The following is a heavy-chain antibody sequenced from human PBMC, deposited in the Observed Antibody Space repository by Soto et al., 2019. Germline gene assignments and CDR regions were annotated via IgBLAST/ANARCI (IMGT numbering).Heavy chain of an antibody. CDR3: ASLLSHRTPDPQVWFVH. CDR1: GYSFTSYW. D-gene: IGHD1-26*01. Sequence: GESLKISCKGSGYSFTSYWIGWVRQMPGKGLEWMGIIYPGDSDTRYSPSFQGQVTISADKSISTAYLQWSSLKASDTAMYYCASLLSHRTPDPQVWFVHWGQGPLVSVS. J-gene: IGHJ5*02. V-gene: IGHV5-51*01. CDR2: IYPGDSDT.